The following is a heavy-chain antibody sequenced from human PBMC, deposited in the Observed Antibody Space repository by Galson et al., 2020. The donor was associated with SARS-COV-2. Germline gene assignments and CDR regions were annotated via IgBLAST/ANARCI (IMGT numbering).Heavy chain of an antibody. CDR1: GYTFTGYY. J-gene: IGHJ4*02. Sequence: ASVKVSCKASGYTFTGYYMHWVRQAPGQGLEWMGWINPNSGGTNYAQKFQGWVTMTRDTSISTAYMELSRLKSDDTAVYYCARETGMPTFNCFDSWGQGTLVTVSS. CDR3: ARETGMPTFNCFDS. D-gene: IGHD3-10*01. V-gene: IGHV1-2*04. CDR2: INPNSGGT.